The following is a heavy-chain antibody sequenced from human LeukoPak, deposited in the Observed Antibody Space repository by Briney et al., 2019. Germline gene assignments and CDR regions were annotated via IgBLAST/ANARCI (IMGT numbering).Heavy chain of an antibody. CDR1: GYTFTGYY. J-gene: IGHJ3*02. CDR3: ARNKLGKAFDI. Sequence: GASVKVSCKASGYTFTGYYMHWVRQAPGQGLEWMGWINPNSGGTNRAQKFQDRITMTRDTSINTAYMEVSRLRYDDTAVYYCARNKLGKAFDIWGQGTMVTVSS. CDR2: INPNSGGT. V-gene: IGHV1-2*02. D-gene: IGHD1-26*01.